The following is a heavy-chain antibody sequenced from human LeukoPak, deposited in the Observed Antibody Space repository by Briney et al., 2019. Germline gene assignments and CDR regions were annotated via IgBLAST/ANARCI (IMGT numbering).Heavy chain of an antibody. Sequence: SQTLSLTCTVSGGSISSGSYYWSWIRQPAGKGLEWIGRIYTSGSTNYNPSLKSRVTISVDTSKNQFSLKLSSVTAADTAVYYCARESSVPAAIWGTXXNWFD. J-gene: IGHJ5*01. CDR3: ARESSVPAAIWGTXXNWFD. CDR1: GGSISSGSYY. V-gene: IGHV4-61*02. CDR2: IYTSGST. D-gene: IGHD2-2*01.